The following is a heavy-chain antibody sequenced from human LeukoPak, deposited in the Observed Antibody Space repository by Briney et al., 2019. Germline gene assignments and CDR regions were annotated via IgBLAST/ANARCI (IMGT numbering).Heavy chain of an antibody. CDR3: ASGFCSSTSCYTGWFDP. Sequence: ASVKVSCKASGYTFTSYYMHWVRQAPGQGLEWMGIINPSGGSTSYAQKFQGRVTMTRDTSTSTVYMELSSLRSEDTAVYYCASGFCSSTSCYTGWFDPRGQGTLVTVSS. CDR1: GYTFTSYY. D-gene: IGHD2-2*02. V-gene: IGHV1-46*03. CDR2: INPSGGST. J-gene: IGHJ5*02.